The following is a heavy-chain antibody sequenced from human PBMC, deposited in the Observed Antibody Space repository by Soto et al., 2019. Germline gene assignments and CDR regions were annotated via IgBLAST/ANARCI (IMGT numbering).Heavy chain of an antibody. J-gene: IGHJ6*02. CDR3: ARDGGWVGATEGMDV. CDR1: GFTVSSNY. V-gene: IGHV3-53*01. CDR2: IYSGGST. D-gene: IGHD1-26*01. Sequence: GGSLRLSCAASGFTVSSNYVSWVRQAPGKGLEWVSVIYSGGSTYYADSVKGRFTISRDNSKNTLYLQMNSLRAEDTAVYYCARDGGWVGATEGMDVWGQGTTVTVSS.